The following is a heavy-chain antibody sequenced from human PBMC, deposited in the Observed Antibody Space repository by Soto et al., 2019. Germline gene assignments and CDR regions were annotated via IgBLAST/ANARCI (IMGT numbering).Heavy chain of an antibody. CDR3: ARPGIAAAGTTYFYYYDMDV. V-gene: IGHV4-39*01. D-gene: IGHD6-13*01. CDR1: GGSISSSSYY. CDR2: IYYSGST. Sequence: QLQLQESGPGLVKPSETLSLTCTVSGGSISSSSYYWGWIRQPPGKGLEWIGSIYYSGSTYYNPSLKSRVTISVDTSKNEFSLKLSSVTAADTAVYYCARPGIAAAGTTYFYYYDMDVWGQGTTVTVSS. J-gene: IGHJ6*02.